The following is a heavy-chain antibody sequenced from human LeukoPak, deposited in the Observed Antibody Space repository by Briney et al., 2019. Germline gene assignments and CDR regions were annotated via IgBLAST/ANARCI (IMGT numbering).Heavy chain of an antibody. Sequence: SETLSLTCTVSDDPINSGVYYWNWIRQPAGKGLEWIGHIYTSGTTTNSNPSLKSRVAISLDTSKNHFSLKLSSVTAADTAVYYCARAKKRSGRSRNFYLDVWGKGTAVTVSS. CDR3: ARAKKRSGRSRNFYLDV. V-gene: IGHV4-61*09. D-gene: IGHD1-26*01. CDR1: DDPINSGVYY. CDR2: IYTSGTTT. J-gene: IGHJ6*03.